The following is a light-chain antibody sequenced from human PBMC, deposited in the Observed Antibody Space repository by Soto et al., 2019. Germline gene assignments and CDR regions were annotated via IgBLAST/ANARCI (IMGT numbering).Light chain of an antibody. Sequence: DIQMTHSPSTLSGSVADRVTITCRACQTISSWLAWYQQKPGKAPKLLIYKASTLKSGVPSRFSGSGSGTEFTLTISSLQPDDFATYYCQHYNSYSEAFGQGTKVDIK. CDR3: QHYNSYSEA. CDR2: KAS. V-gene: IGKV1-5*03. CDR1: QTISSW. J-gene: IGKJ1*01.